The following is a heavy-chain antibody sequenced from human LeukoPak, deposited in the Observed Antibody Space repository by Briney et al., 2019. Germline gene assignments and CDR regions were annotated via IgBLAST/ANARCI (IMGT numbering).Heavy chain of an antibody. V-gene: IGHV3-21*01. CDR1: GFTFNTYG. J-gene: IGHJ4*02. CDR3: TTYGSGRKFDY. Sequence: GGSLRLSCAASGFTFNTYGMNWVRQAPGKGLEWVSSISSGSNYIYYADSVKGRFTISRDNAKNSLYLQMNSLRAEDTAVYYCTTYGSGRKFDYWGQGILVTVSS. D-gene: IGHD3-10*01. CDR2: ISSGSNYI.